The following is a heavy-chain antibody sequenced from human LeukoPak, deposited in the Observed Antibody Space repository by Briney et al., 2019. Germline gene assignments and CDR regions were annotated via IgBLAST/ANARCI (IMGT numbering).Heavy chain of an antibody. D-gene: IGHD3-9*01. Sequence: GGSLRLSCAVSGFTFSNAWMSWVRQAPGKGLEWVANIKQDGSEKYYVDSVKGRFTISRDNAKNSLYLQMNSLRAEDTAVYYCTRDLMDYDVSTGLHHYYMDVWGQGTTVTVSS. V-gene: IGHV3-7*01. CDR3: TRDLMDYDVSTGLHHYYMDV. J-gene: IGHJ6*02. CDR1: GFTFSNAW. CDR2: IKQDGSEK.